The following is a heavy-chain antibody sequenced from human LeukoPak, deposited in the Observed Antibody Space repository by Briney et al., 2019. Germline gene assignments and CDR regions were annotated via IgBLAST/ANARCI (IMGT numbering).Heavy chain of an antibody. CDR2: ISYDGSNK. D-gene: IGHD3-22*01. V-gene: IGHV3-30-3*01. Sequence: GGSLRLSCAASGFTFSSYAMHWVRQAPGKGLEWVAVISYDGSNKYYADSVKGRFTISRDNSKNTLYLQMNSLRAEDTAVYYCARTTIDRGYYYGMDVWGQGTTVTVSS. CDR3: ARTTIDRGYYYGMDV. J-gene: IGHJ6*02. CDR1: GFTFSSYA.